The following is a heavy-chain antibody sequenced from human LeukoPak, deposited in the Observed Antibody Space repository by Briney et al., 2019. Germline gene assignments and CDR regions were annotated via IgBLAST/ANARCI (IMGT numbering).Heavy chain of an antibody. J-gene: IGHJ4*02. CDR2: IKQDGTVQ. CDR1: GFALSAYW. V-gene: IGHV3-7*03. Sequence: GGSLRLSCAAPGFALSAYWMNWVRQAPGKGLQWLANIKQDGTVQHYVDSVKGRFTISRDNAKNSLFLQMNSLRAEDTALYYCAKVVYYYDTSGGSDYWGQGTLVTVSS. CDR3: AKVVYYYDTSGGSDY. D-gene: IGHD3-22*01.